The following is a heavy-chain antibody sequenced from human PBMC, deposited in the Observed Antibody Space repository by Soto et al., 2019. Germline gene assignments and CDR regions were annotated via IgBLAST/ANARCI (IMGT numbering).Heavy chain of an antibody. CDR2: IYHSGST. CDR3: ARVGYYDSGSYYIDY. J-gene: IGHJ4*02. V-gene: IGHV4-4*02. Sequence: TSETLSLTCAVSGGSIGSSNGWSWVRQPPGKGLEWIGEIYHSGSTNYNPSLKSRVTISVDKSKNQFSLRLSSVTAADTAVFYCARVGYYDSGSYYIDYWGQGTLVTVSS. D-gene: IGHD3-10*01. CDR1: GGSIGSSNG.